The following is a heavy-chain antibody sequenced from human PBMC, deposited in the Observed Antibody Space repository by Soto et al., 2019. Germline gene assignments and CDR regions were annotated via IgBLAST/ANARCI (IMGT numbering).Heavy chain of an antibody. Sequence: QVQLMQSGVDMKKPGASVKVSCKASGYNFLSFGISWVRQAPGQGLEWMGWISPYNGNTNYAQKLQDRVTMTTDTSTSTAHMELRSLRSDDTAVYFCARDRTGYSYGYIGYWGQGTLVTVSS. J-gene: IGHJ4*02. CDR1: GYNFLSFG. V-gene: IGHV1-18*01. CDR2: ISPYNGNT. D-gene: IGHD5-18*01. CDR3: ARDRTGYSYGYIGY.